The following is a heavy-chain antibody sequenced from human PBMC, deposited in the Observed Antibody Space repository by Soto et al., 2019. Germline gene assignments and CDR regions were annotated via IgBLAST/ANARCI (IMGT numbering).Heavy chain of an antibody. J-gene: IGHJ3*02. CDR3: ARRDDYYDSSGYYGMGAFDI. CDR2: ISAYNGNT. Sequence: QVQLVQSGAEVKKPGASVKVSCKASGYTFTSYGISWVRQAPGQGLEWMGWISAYNGNTNYAQKLQGRVTMTTDTPTSTAYMELRSLRSDDTAVYYCARRDDYYDSSGYYGMGAFDIWGQGTMVTVSS. CDR1: GYTFTSYG. D-gene: IGHD3-22*01. V-gene: IGHV1-18*01.